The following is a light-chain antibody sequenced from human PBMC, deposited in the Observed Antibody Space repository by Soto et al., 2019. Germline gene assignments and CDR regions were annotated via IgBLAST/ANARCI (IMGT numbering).Light chain of an antibody. CDR2: GAS. J-gene: IGKJ1*01. CDR3: QQYDTWPRT. V-gene: IGKV3-15*01. CDR1: QSVSSN. Sequence: EIVMTQSPASLSVPTCERATLSFMASQSVSSNFAWYLQKPGQAPRLLIYGASTRATAVPARFTASGSGTEFTLTISSLQSDDFGVYYCQQYDTWPRTFGQGTKVDIK.